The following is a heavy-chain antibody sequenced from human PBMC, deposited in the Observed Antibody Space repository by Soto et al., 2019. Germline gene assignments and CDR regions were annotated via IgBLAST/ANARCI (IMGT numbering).Heavy chain of an antibody. Sequence: PSETLSLTCTVSGGSISRGDYFWNWIRQHPGKGLEWIGYISYSGSTYVNPSLKSRATISADTSKNQFSLRLRSVTAADTAVYYCARVPIDRSGYSPGFDSWGQGTLVTVSS. CDR1: GGSISRGDYF. CDR3: ARVPIDRSGYSPGFDS. V-gene: IGHV4-31*03. J-gene: IGHJ4*02. D-gene: IGHD3-22*01. CDR2: ISYSGST.